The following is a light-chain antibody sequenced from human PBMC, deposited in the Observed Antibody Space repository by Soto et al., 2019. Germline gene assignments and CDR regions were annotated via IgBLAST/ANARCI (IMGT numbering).Light chain of an antibody. CDR2: DAS. J-gene: IGKJ4*01. V-gene: IGKV3-15*01. CDR3: QQCRNWPLT. CDR1: QNVYNN. Sequence: EIVMTQSPATLSVSPGEGATHSCKASQNVYNNLAWYQQRPGQPPRLLIYDASTRATGISARFSGSGYGTEFTLTISSLQSEDFAVYFCQQCRNWPLTFGGGTKVDIK.